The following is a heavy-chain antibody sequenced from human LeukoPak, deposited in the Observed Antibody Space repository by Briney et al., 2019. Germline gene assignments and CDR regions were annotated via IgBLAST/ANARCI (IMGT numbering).Heavy chain of an antibody. V-gene: IGHV3-7*01. CDR1: GFTFANYV. Sequence: GGSLRLSCAASGFTFANYVTHWVRQAPGKGLEWVANIKQDGSEKYYVDSVKGRFTISRDNAKNSLYLQMNSLRAEDTAVYYCARVGKRGYSYTDAPFDYWGQGTLVTVSS. D-gene: IGHD5-18*01. CDR2: IKQDGSEK. J-gene: IGHJ4*02. CDR3: ARVGKRGYSYTDAPFDY.